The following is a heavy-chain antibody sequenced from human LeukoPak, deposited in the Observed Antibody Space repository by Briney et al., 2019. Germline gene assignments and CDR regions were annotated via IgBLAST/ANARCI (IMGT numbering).Heavy chain of an antibody. V-gene: IGHV4-39*07. Sequence: SETLSLTCSVSGGSISSSSYYWGWIRQPPGKGLEWIGSIYYSGSTYYNPSLKSRVTISVDTSKNQFSLKLSSVTAADTAVYYCASQIRDASPPSNNWFDPWGQGTLVTVSS. CDR3: ASQIRDASPPSNNWFDP. D-gene: IGHD2-21*02. CDR2: IYYSGST. J-gene: IGHJ5*02. CDR1: GGSISSSSYY.